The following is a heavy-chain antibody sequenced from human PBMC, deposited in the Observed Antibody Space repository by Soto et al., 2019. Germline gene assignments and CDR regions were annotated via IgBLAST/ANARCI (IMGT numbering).Heavy chain of an antibody. D-gene: IGHD2-8*01. J-gene: IGHJ6*02. V-gene: IGHV1-2*04. CDR1: GYSFTDYH. CDR3: ARGDSTDCSNGVCSFFYNHDMDV. Sequence: QVQLVQSGAEVKKPGASVKVSCKASGYSFTDYHIHWVRQAPGQGLEWLGRINPKSGGTSTAQKFQGWVTTTSDSSISTASMELTRLTSDGTAIYYCARGDSTDCSNGVCSFFYNHDMDVWGQGTTVTVSS. CDR2: INPKSGGT.